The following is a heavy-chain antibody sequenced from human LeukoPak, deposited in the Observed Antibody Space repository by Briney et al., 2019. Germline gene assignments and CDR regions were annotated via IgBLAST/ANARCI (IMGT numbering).Heavy chain of an antibody. CDR1: GFTFDDYG. D-gene: IGHD5-18*01. J-gene: IGHJ6*03. CDR3: ARDPRRFSSYGYSAYYYYYMDV. CDR2: INWNGGST. V-gene: IGHV3-20*04. Sequence: RAGGSLRLSCAASGFTFDDYGMSWVRQAPGKGLEWVSGINWNGGSTGYADSVKGRFTISRDNAKNSLYLQMNSLRAEDTAVYYCARDPRRFSSYGYSAYYYYYMDVWGKGTTVTVSS.